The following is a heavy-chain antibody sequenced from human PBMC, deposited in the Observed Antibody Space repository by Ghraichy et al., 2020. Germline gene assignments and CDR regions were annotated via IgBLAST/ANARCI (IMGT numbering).Heavy chain of an antibody. CDR1: AHVLTPVT. J-gene: IGHJ3*02. CDR2: IKQDGGDT. CDR3: ARGTYTSGWYPDAFDI. D-gene: IGHD6-13*01. V-gene: IGHV3-7*01. Sequence: GGSLRLSEIGRAHVLTPVTNSWLVCRPRMGPERVANIKQDGGDTYYVDSLKGRFTISRDNAQNSLYLQLNSLRADDTAIYYCARGTYTSGWYPDAFDIWGQGTMV.